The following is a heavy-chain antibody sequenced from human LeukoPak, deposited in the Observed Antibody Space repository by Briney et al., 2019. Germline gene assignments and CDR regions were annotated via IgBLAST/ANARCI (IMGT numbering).Heavy chain of an antibody. CDR1: GFTVSSHY. V-gene: IGHV3-66*02. CDR3: ARLPRY. Sequence: GGSLRLSCAASGFTVSSHYMTWVRQAPGKGLEWVSVIYSGGDTYYADSVKGRFAISRDNSKNTLYLQMNSLRAEDTAVYYCARLPRYWGRGTLVTVSS. J-gene: IGHJ4*02. CDR2: IYSGGDT.